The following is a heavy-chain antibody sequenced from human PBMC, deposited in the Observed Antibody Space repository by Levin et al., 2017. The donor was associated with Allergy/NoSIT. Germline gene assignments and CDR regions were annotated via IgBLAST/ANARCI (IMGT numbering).Heavy chain of an antibody. CDR2: ITGDAEDT. V-gene: IGHV3-23*01. CDR3: AKGITILGVGRLDC. D-gene: IGHD3-3*01. J-gene: IGHJ4*02. CDR1: GFTFNNYA. Sequence: GESLKISCAASGFTFNNYAMNWVRQTAGKGLEWVSGITGDAEDTHYADSVKGRFTISRDNSKNTVYLQMNSLRAEDTAIYYCAKGITILGVGRLDCWGQGTLVTVSS.